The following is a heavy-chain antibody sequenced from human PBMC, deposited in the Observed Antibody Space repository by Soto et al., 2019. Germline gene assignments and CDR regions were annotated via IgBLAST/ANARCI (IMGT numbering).Heavy chain of an antibody. Sequence: GGSLRLSCAASGFTFSSYSMNWVRQAPGKGLEWVSSISSSSYIYYADSVKGRFTISRDNAKNSLYLQMNSLRAEDTAVYYCARESRLGGFDYWGQGTLVTVSS. CDR2: ISSSSYI. CDR1: GFTFSSYS. J-gene: IGHJ4*02. D-gene: IGHD3-16*01. V-gene: IGHV3-21*01. CDR3: ARESRLGGFDY.